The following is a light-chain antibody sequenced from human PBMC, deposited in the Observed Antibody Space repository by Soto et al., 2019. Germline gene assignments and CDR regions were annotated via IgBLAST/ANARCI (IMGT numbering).Light chain of an antibody. Sequence: QSVLTQPPSVSAAPGQKVTISYSGSSSNIGNNYVFWYQQPPGTAPKLLIYDNDKRPSGIPDRFSGSKSGTSATLGITGLQTGDEADYYCATWDRSLSVGVFGGGTKLTVL. V-gene: IGLV1-51*01. CDR1: SSNIGNNY. J-gene: IGLJ2*01. CDR3: ATWDRSLSVGV. CDR2: DND.